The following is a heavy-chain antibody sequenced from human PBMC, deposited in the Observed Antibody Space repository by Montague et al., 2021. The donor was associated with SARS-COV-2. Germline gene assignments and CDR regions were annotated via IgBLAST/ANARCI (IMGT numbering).Heavy chain of an antibody. CDR1: GGSISGYY. J-gene: IGHJ4*02. CDR3: ARGFDY. Sequence: SETLSLTCTVSGGSISGYYWSWIRQPPGKGLEWIGYIDYSGSTNYNPSLKSRVTISVDTSKNQFSLKLSSVTAADTAGYYCARGFDYWGQGTLVTVSS. CDR2: IDYSGST. V-gene: IGHV4-59*01.